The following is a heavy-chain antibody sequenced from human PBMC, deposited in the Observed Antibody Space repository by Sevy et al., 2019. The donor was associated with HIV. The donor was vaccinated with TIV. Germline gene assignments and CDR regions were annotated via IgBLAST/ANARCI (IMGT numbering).Heavy chain of an antibody. CDR3: ARVQRAAAVPLNAFDI. CDR2: ISYDGSNK. V-gene: IGHV3-30-3*01. J-gene: IGHJ3*02. CDR1: GFTFSSYA. D-gene: IGHD6-25*01. Sequence: GGSLRLSCAASGFTFSSYAMHWVRQAPGNGLEWVAVISYDGSNKYYADSVKGRFTISRDNSKNTLYLQMNSLRAEDTAVYYCARVQRAAAVPLNAFDIWGQGTMVTVSS.